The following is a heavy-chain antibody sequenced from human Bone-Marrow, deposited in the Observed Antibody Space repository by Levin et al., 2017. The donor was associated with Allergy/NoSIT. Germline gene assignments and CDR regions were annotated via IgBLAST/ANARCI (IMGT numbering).Heavy chain of an antibody. V-gene: IGHV3-23*01. D-gene: IGHD4-23*01. CDR3: ARETSDYGGDGGVY. CDR1: GFSFSYYA. CDR2: ISQSGGST. J-gene: IGHJ4*02. Sequence: QSGGSLRLSCAASGFSFSYYAMSWVRQAPGKGLEWVSVISQSGGSTYYADSVKGRFTISRDNSKNTMYLQMNSLRVEDTAVYYCARETSDYGGDGGVYWGQGTLVTASS.